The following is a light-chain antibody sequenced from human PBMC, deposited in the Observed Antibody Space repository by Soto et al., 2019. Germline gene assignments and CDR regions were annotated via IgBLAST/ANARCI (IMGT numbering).Light chain of an antibody. CDR1: QSVSRY. CDR3: QQRSSWTIT. CDR2: DAS. J-gene: IGKJ5*01. Sequence: DMVLTQSPDTLSLSPGESATLSSRASQSVSRYLDWYQQKPGQAPRLLIYDASNRATGIPARLSGSGYGTDLTITISSIQHEDFEVYYCQQRSSWTITFGQGTRLEIK. V-gene: IGKV3-11*01.